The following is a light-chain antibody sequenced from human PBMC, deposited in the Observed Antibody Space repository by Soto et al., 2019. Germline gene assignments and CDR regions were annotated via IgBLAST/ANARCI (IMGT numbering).Light chain of an antibody. V-gene: IGKV1-39*01. Sequence: DIQMTQSPSSLSASVGDGVTITCRASQSISSYLNWYQQRPGKAPKLLIYAAFSLQSGVPSRFSGSGSGTDFTLTITSLQPEDVATYYCQQSYSTLRTFGGGTKVEIK. CDR3: QQSYSTLRT. CDR1: QSISSY. CDR2: AAF. J-gene: IGKJ4*01.